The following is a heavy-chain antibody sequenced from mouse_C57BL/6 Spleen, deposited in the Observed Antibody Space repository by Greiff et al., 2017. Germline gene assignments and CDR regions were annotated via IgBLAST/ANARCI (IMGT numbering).Heavy chain of an antibody. CDR1: GYTFTDYN. D-gene: IGHD1-1*01. V-gene: IGHV1-18*01. CDR2: INPNNGGT. Sequence: VQLQQSGPELVKPGASVKIPCKASGYTFTDYNMDWVKQSHGKSLEWIGDINPNNGGTIYNQKFKGKATLTVDKYTSTAYMVLRSLTSEDTAVXYCARGLYGSSSFAYWGQGTLVTVSA. J-gene: IGHJ3*01. CDR3: ARGLYGSSSFAY.